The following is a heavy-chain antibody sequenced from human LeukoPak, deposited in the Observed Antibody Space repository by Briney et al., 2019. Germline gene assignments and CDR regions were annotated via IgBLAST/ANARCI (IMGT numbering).Heavy chain of an antibody. V-gene: IGHV3-9*01. D-gene: IGHD6-13*01. J-gene: IGHJ4*02. Sequence: PGGSLRLSCAASGFTFDDYAMHWVRQAPGKGLEWVSGISWNSGSIGYADSVKGRFTISRDNAKNSLYLQMNSLRAENTAVYYCARGLGIPAAEYFDYWGQGTLVTVSS. CDR2: ISWNSGSI. CDR3: ARGLGIPAAEYFDY. CDR1: GFTFDDYA.